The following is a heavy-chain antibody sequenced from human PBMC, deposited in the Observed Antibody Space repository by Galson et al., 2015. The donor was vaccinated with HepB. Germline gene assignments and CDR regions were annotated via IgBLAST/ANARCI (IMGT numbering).Heavy chain of an antibody. D-gene: IGHD6-13*01. CDR1: GFTFSSYA. J-gene: IGHJ4*02. CDR3: AKGEAAAGRAYYFDY. V-gene: IGHV3-23*01. CDR2: ISGSGGST. Sequence: SLRLSCAASGFTFSSYAMSWVRQAPGKGLEWVSAISGSGGSTYYADSVKGRFTISRDNSKNTLYLQMNSLRAEDTAVYYCAKGEAAAGRAYYFDYWGQGTLVTVSS.